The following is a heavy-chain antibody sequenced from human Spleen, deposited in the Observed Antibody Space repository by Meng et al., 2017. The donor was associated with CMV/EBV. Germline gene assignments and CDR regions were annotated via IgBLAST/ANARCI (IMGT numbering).Heavy chain of an antibody. D-gene: IGHD1-26*01. Sequence: GESLKISCAASGFTFSSYWMHWVRQAPGKGLVWVSRINSDGSSTSYADSVKGRFTISRDNAKNTLYLQMNSLRAEDTAVYYCARDGSDSGRPAFDIWGQGTMVTVSS. CDR2: INSDGSST. J-gene: IGHJ3*02. CDR1: GFTFSSYW. CDR3: ARDGSDSGRPAFDI. V-gene: IGHV3-74*01.